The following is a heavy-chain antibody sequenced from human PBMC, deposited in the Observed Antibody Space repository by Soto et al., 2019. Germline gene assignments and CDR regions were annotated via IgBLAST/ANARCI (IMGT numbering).Heavy chain of an antibody. J-gene: IGHJ6*02. CDR2: TYYNSKWYN. D-gene: IGHD2-15*01. Sequence: PSQTLSLTWAISGDSVSTTSAAWNWIRQSPSRGLEWLGRTYYNSKWYNDYAVSVKSRIIIKPDTSKNQFSLQLNSITPEDTAVYYCAGGYGMSVWGQGTTVTVPS. CDR3: AGGYGMSV. CDR1: GDSVSTTSAA. V-gene: IGHV6-1*01.